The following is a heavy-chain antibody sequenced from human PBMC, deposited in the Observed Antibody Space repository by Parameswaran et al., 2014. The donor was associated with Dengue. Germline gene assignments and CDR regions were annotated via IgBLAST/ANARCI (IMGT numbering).Heavy chain of an antibody. CDR3: ARGPLSYCGETFCYGDAFDN. V-gene: IGHV4-39*01. CDR2: VYYTGYS. J-gene: IGHJ4*02. D-gene: IGHD2-21*01. Sequence: WIRQPPGKGLEWIGSVYYTGYSYYNAALKSRVGISVDRSTNRLSLKVRSVTDTDSAVYYCARGPLSYCGETFCYGDAFDNWGQGSQVTVSS.